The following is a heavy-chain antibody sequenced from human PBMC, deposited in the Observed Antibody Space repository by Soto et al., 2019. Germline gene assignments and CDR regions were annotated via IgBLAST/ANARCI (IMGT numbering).Heavy chain of an antibody. J-gene: IGHJ4*02. CDR1: GFTVSNNY. CDR3: ARDETYIWV. V-gene: IGHV3-66*01. D-gene: IGHD2-15*01. CDR2: IYSGGAT. Sequence: EVQLVESGGGLVQPGGSLRLSCAASGFTVSNNYMRWVRQAPGKGLEWVSLIYSGGATYYADSVKDRFTISRDNSKNTLYLQMNRLRVEDTAVYYCARDETYIWVGGQGILVTVSS.